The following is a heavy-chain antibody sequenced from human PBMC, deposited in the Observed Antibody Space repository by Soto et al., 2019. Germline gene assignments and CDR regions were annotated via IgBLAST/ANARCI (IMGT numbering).Heavy chain of an antibody. D-gene: IGHD6-13*01. Sequence: QVHLVQSGAEVKKPGASVKVSCKGSGYGFTTYGITWGRQAPGQGLEWMAWISAHNGNTNYAQKVQGRVTVTRDTSTSTAYMELRSLGDDDTAVYYCARGGYGDYWGQGALVTVSS. CDR1: GYGFTTYG. CDR2: ISAHNGNT. J-gene: IGHJ4*02. CDR3: ARGGYGDY. V-gene: IGHV1-18*01.